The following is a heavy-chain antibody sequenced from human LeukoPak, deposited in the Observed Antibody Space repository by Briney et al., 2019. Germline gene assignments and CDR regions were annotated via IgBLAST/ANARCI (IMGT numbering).Heavy chain of an antibody. Sequence: GGSLRLSCAASGFTFYDYTMHWVRHAPGQGLEWDSLISWDGGSTYYADSVKGRFTISRDNSRNSLYLQMNSLRTEDTALYYCAKDRQWLATGYYFDYWGQGTLVTVSS. J-gene: IGHJ4*02. D-gene: IGHD6-19*01. V-gene: IGHV3-43*01. CDR2: ISWDGGST. CDR3: AKDRQWLATGYYFDY. CDR1: GFTFYDYT.